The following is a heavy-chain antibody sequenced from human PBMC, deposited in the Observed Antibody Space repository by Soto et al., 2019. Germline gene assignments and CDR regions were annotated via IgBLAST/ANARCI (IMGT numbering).Heavy chain of an antibody. CDR3: ARDLRSHYFDF. CDR2: ISAYYGNT. Sequence: QVQLVQSGAEVKKPGASVKVSCKASGYTFTNYGISWVRRAPGQGLEWMGWISAYYGNTNYAQKLQDRVTMTTDTSTSTAYMELRSLGSDDTAKYYCARDLRSHYFDFWGQVTLVTVSS. J-gene: IGHJ4*02. CDR1: GYTFTNYG. V-gene: IGHV1-18*01. D-gene: IGHD3-16*01.